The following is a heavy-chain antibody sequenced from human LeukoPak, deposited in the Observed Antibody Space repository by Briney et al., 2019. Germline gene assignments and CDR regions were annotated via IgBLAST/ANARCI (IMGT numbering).Heavy chain of an antibody. J-gene: IGHJ5*02. CDR1: GFTFSSYS. V-gene: IGHV3-21*01. CDR3: ARTGGYGTSNNWFDP. D-gene: IGHD5-12*01. CDR2: ISSSSSYI. Sequence: GGSLRLSCAASGFTFSSYSMNWVRQAPGKGLEWVSSISSSSSYIYYADSVKGRFTISRDNAKNSLYLQMNSLRVEDTAVYHCARTGGYGTSNNWFDPWGQGTLVTVSS.